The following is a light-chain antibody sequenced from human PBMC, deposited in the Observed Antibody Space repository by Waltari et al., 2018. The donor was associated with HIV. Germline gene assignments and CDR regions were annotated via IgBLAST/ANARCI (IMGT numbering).Light chain of an antibody. CDR2: DAN. Sequence: QSALTPPPSVSGSPEQTVTILRTGLHHRCERQKFISWYQQHPGQEPRLIMKDANHRWSTVPDRFSGSMSGNSASLFISGLKFKAEALYFCAFYVGGFVCPGLGGGTKLTVL. J-gene: IGLJ2*01. CDR1: HRCERQKF. V-gene: IGLV2-11*02. CDR3: AFYVGGFVCPG.